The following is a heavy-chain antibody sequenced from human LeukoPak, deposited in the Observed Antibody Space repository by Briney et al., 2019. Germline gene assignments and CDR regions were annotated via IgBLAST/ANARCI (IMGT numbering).Heavy chain of an antibody. CDR2: INHSGST. D-gene: IGHD6-13*01. V-gene: IGHV4-34*01. CDR3: ARGRTAAGTMDNWFDP. Sequence: TSETLSLTCAVCGGPFSRYYWIWIRDPPGKGLEWIGEINHSGSTNYNPSLKSRVTISVDTSKNQFSLMLSSVTAADAAVYYCARGRTAAGTMDNWFDPWGQGTLVTVSS. CDR1: GGPFSRYY. J-gene: IGHJ5*02.